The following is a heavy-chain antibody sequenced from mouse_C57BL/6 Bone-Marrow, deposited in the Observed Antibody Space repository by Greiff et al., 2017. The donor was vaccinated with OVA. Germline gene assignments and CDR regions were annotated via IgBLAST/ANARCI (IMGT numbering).Heavy chain of an antibody. V-gene: IGHV1-82*01. CDR3: ARYYYYGSSYYFDY. D-gene: IGHD1-1*01. J-gene: IGHJ2*01. CDR1: GYAFSSSW. Sequence: QVQLKQSGPELVKPGASVKISCKASGYAFSSSWMNWVKQRPGKGLEWIGRIYPGDGDTNYNGKFKGKATLTADKSSSTAYMQLSSLTSEDSAVYFCARYYYYGSSYYFDYWGQGTTLTVSS. CDR2: IYPGDGDT.